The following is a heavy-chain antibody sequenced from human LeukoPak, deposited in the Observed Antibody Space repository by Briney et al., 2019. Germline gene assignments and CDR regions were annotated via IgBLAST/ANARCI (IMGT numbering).Heavy chain of an antibody. V-gene: IGHV4-59*01. CDR2: IYYSGST. D-gene: IGHD3-10*01. CDR1: GGSISSYY. CDR3: ARDPVRLGRNRSGDAYYYGMDV. Sequence: SETLSLTCTVSGGSISSYYWSWIRQPPGKGLEWIGYIYYSGSTNYNPSLKSRVTISVDTSKNQFSLKLSSVTAADTAVYYCARDPVRLGRNRSGDAYYYGMDVWGQGTTVTVSS. J-gene: IGHJ6*02.